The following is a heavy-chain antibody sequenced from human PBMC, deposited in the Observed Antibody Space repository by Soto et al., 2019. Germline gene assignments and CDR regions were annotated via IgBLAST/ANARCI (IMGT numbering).Heavy chain of an antibody. CDR3: ASSPPPTVTMYSRYCDL. CDR1: GGTFSSYA. V-gene: IGHV1-69*14. Sequence: QVQLVQSGAEVKKPGSSVKVSCKTSGGTFSSYAINWVRQAPGQGLEWMGGIIPIFGTANYAQKFQGRITTTANKSTIPACRELRSLRSTDTTVYYCASSPPPTVTMYSRYCDLWGRGTLVTVSS. CDR2: IIPIFGTA. D-gene: IGHD4-17*01. J-gene: IGHJ2*01.